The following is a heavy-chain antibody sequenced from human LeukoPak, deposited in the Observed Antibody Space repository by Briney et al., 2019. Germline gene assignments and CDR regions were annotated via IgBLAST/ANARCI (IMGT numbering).Heavy chain of an antibody. Sequence: GGSLRLSXAASGFTFSSYSMNWVRQAPGKGLEWVSSISSSSCYIYYADSVKGRFTISRDNAKNSLYLQMNSLRAEDTAVYYCARDRQRRLQLRPLGRTFDYWGQGTLVTVSS. D-gene: IGHD5-24*01. CDR3: ARDRQRRLQLRPLGRTFDY. J-gene: IGHJ4*02. CDR2: ISSSSCYI. V-gene: IGHV3-21*01. CDR1: GFTFSSYS.